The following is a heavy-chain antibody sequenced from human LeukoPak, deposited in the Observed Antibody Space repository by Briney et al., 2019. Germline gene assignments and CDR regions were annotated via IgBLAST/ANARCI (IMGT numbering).Heavy chain of an antibody. CDR3: ARGEDSGTYPFDY. CDR1: GFTFSSYA. J-gene: IGHJ4*02. Sequence: GRSLRLSCAASGFTFSSYAMHWVRQAPGKGLEWVAVISYDGSNKYYADSVKGRFTISRDNSKNTLYLQMNSLRAEDTAVYYCARGEDSGTYPFDYWGQGTLVTVSS. D-gene: IGHD1-26*01. CDR2: ISYDGSNK. V-gene: IGHV3-30-3*01.